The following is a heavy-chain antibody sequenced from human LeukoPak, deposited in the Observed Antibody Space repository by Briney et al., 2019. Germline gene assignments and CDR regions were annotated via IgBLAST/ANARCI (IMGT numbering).Heavy chain of an antibody. V-gene: IGHV3-7*01. CDR1: GFTFSSYW. D-gene: IGHD5-12*01. CDR3: ARSGNIVATEFDYYYYYMDV. CDR2: IKQDGSEK. J-gene: IGHJ6*03. Sequence: PGGSLRLSCAASGFTFSSYWMSWVRQAPGKGLEWVANIKQDGSEKYYVDSVKGRFTISRDNAKNSLYLQMNSLRAEDTAVYYCARSGNIVATEFDYYYYYMDVWGKGTTVTVSS.